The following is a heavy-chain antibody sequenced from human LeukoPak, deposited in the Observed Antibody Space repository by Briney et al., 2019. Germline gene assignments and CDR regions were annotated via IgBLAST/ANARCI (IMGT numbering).Heavy chain of an antibody. Sequence: SVKVSCKASGGTFSSYAISWVRRAPGQGLEWMGRIIPILGIANYAQKFQGRVTITADKSTSTAYMELSSLRSEDTAVYYCASPREYDCSGGSCYAYAFDIWGQGTMVTVSS. V-gene: IGHV1-69*04. CDR3: ASPREYDCSGGSCYAYAFDI. D-gene: IGHD2-15*01. CDR1: GGTFSSYA. CDR2: IIPILGIA. J-gene: IGHJ3*02.